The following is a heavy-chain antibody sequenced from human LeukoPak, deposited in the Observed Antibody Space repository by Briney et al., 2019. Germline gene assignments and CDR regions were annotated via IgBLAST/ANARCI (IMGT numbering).Heavy chain of an antibody. D-gene: IGHD1-1*01. Sequence: PGGSLRLSCAAPGFTISSYSMSWVRQAPGKGLEWVSSISGSGGRIDYADSVKGRITISSNNSKNSLFLQMNSLTAEDTAVYYCAKNPRLEGWIYFDSWGQGILVTVCS. CDR2: ISGSGGRI. CDR3: AKNPRLEGWIYFDS. CDR1: GFTISSYS. V-gene: IGHV3-23*01. J-gene: IGHJ4*02.